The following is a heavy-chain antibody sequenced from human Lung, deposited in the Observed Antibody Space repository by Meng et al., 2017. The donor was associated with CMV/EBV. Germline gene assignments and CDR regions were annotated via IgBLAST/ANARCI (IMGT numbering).Heavy chain of an antibody. CDR1: GYTFTSYA. D-gene: IGHD3-22*01. CDR3: ARAGYDSSGYYPQPFDY. V-gene: IGHV1-3*01. CDR2: INGGNGKT. J-gene: IGHJ4*02. Sequence: QVQLVPSGAEVKKPGASVKVSCKASGYTFTSYAIHWVRQAPGQRLEWMGWINGGNGKTKYSQKFQGRVTITRDTSASTAYMELSSLRSEDTTVYYCARAGYDSSGYYPQPFDYWGQGTLVTVSS.